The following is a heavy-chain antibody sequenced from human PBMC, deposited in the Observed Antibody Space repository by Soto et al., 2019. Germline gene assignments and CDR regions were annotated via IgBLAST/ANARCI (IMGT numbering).Heavy chain of an antibody. Sequence: GGSLRLSCVVSGFTFSCYAMHWVRQGPGKGLKWVAGINCDGSNTNYGDSVKGRFTISRDNAKNMLYLQMNSLRPEDTAVYYCANVRAQGAAPALYLSYCMDDWGQGTTVTVSS. CDR1: GFTFSCYA. V-gene: IGHV3-74*01. J-gene: IGHJ6*02. D-gene: IGHD6-13*01. CDR2: INCDGSNT. CDR3: ANVRAQGAAPALYLSYCMDD.